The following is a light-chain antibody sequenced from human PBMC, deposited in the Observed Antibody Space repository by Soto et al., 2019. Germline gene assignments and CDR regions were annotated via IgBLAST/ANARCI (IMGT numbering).Light chain of an antibody. V-gene: IGKV1-8*01. CDR3: QQYYSYPVT. CDR1: QGISSY. CDR2: AAS. Sequence: AIRMTQSPSSFSASTGDRVTITCRASQGISSYLAWYQQKPGKAPKLLIYAASTLQSGVPSGFSGSGSGTDFTLTISCLQSEDFATYYCQQYYSYPVTFGQGTKVEIK. J-gene: IGKJ1*01.